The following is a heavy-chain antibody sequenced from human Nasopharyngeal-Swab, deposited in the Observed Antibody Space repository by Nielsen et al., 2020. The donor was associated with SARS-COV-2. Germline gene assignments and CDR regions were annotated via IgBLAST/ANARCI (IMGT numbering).Heavy chain of an antibody. Sequence: RQAPGKGLEWVSYIGSSGSTIYYADSVKGRFTISRDNAKNSLYLQMNSLRAEDTAVYYCARDGYSSSSSYYYYYGMDVWGQGTTVTVSS. J-gene: IGHJ6*02. CDR2: IGSSGSTI. V-gene: IGHV3-11*01. CDR3: ARDGYSSSSSYYYYYGMDV. D-gene: IGHD6-6*01.